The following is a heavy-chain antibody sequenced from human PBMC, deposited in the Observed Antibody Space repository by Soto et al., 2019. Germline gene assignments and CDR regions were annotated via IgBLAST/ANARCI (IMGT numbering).Heavy chain of an antibody. D-gene: IGHD6-25*01. J-gene: IGHJ4*02. Sequence: QVQLVESGGGVVQPGRSLRLSCAASGFPFSTYGMHWVRQAPGKGLEWVAAIGFDGSNKYYADSVKGRFTTSRDNSKKTMFLQMNSLRAEDTAVYYCARASGPFDYWGQGTLVTVSS. CDR3: ARASGPFDY. CDR2: IGFDGSNK. V-gene: IGHV3-33*01. CDR1: GFPFSTYG.